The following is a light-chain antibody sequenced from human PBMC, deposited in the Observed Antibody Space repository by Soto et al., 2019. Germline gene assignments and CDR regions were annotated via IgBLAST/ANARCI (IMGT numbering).Light chain of an antibody. V-gene: IGKV1-27*01. Sequence: DIQMTQSPSSLSASVGDRVTITCRSSQAIYNYLAWYQQKPGKVPTLLISAASTLQSGVPSRFSGSGSGTDFTLTISSLQPEDVATYYCQKFSAVPTFGGGTKVEI. CDR1: QAIYNY. J-gene: IGKJ4*01. CDR2: AAS. CDR3: QKFSAVPT.